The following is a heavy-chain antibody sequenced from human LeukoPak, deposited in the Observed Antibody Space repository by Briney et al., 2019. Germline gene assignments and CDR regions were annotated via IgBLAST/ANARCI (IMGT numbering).Heavy chain of an antibody. J-gene: IGHJ5*02. V-gene: IGHV4-39*01. D-gene: IGHD6-19*01. CDR2: IYYSGST. CDR3: ARPPYSSGLGGNWFDP. Sequence: SSETLSLTCTVSGGSINNNNYYWGWIRQPPGKGLEWIGSIYYSGSTYYNPSLKSRVTISVDTSTNQFSLRLSSVTAADTAVYYCARPPYSSGLGGNWFDPWGQGTLVTVSS. CDR1: GGSINNNNYY.